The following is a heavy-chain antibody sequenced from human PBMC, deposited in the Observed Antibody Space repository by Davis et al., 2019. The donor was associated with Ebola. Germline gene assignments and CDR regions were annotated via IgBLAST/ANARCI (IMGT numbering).Heavy chain of an antibody. CDR2: IGTAGDT. J-gene: IGHJ6*02. CDR1: GFTFSNFD. V-gene: IGHV3-13*01. Sequence: GESLKISCAASGFTFSNFDMHWVRQGKGKSLEWVSGIGTAGDTYYLDSVKGRFTISRENAKNSLHLQMNSRRTGDTAVYYCARDPHGLDVWGQGTTVTVSS. CDR3: ARDPHGLDV.